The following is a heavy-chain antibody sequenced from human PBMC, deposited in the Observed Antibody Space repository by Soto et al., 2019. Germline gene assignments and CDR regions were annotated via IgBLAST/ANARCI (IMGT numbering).Heavy chain of an antibody. CDR3: ARRKSIGGVIVSFDY. CDR2: IYPGDSDT. CDR1: GYSFTSYW. J-gene: IGHJ4*02. V-gene: IGHV5-51*01. D-gene: IGHD3-16*02. Sequence: GESLKISCKGSGYSFTSYWIGWVRQMPGKGLEWMGIIYPGDSDTRYSPSFQGQVTISADKSISTAYLQWSSLKASDTAMYYCARRKSIGGVIVSFDYWGQGTLVTVSS.